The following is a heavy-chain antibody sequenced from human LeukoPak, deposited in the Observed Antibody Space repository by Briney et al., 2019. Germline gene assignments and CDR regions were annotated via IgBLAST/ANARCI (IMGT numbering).Heavy chain of an antibody. CDR3: ARDQYVGSSSWYNWFDP. CDR1: GYTFTGYY. J-gene: IGHJ5*02. CDR2: ISAYNGNT. Sequence: ASVTVSCTASGYTFTGYYMYWVRQAPGQGLEWMGWISAYNGNTNYAQKLQGRVTMTTDTSTSTAYMELRSLRSDDTAVYYCARDQYVGSSSWYNWFDPWGQGTLVTVSS. D-gene: IGHD6-13*01. V-gene: IGHV1-18*04.